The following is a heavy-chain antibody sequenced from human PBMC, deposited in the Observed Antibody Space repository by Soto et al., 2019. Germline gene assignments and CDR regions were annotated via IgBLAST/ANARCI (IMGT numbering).Heavy chain of an antibody. J-gene: IGHJ2*01. Sequence: EVQLVESGGGLVQPGGSLKLSCAASGFTFSGSAMHWVRQASGKGLEWVGRIRSKANSYATAYAASVKGRFTISRDDSKNTAYLQMNSLKTEDTAVYYCTRKSVARWYFDLWGRGTLVTVSS. CDR2: IRSKANSYAT. D-gene: IGHD2-15*01. V-gene: IGHV3-73*01. CDR1: GFTFSGSA. CDR3: TRKSVARWYFDL.